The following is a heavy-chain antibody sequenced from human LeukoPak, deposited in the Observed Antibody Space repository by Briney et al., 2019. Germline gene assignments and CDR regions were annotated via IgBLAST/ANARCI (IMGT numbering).Heavy chain of an antibody. Sequence: GGSLRLSCVGSGFSFSDYALEWVRQPPGRGRDWVASITPKSDYIYYTPSVKGPFTLSRDNARRPVYLQMNSLRADATALYYCATMVGPRFGTYYFAFWGQGVQVTVSS. V-gene: IGHV3-21*01. CDR2: ITPKSDYI. J-gene: IGHJ4*01. D-gene: IGHD3-16*01. CDR1: GFSFSDYA. CDR3: ATMVGPRFGTYYFAF.